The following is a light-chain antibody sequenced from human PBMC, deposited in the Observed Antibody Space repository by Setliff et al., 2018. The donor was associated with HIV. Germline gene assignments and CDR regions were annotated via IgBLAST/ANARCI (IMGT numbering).Light chain of an antibody. CDR3: SSYTSSGSYV. J-gene: IGLJ1*01. V-gene: IGLV2-14*02. Sequence: QSALTQPASVSGSPGQSITISCTGTSSDIGRYNLVPWYQQYPGKPPKLMIYEVSNRPSGVSNRFSGSKSGNTASLTISGLQAEDEADYYCSSYTSSGSYVFGTGTKVTVL. CDR1: SSDIGRYNL. CDR2: EVS.